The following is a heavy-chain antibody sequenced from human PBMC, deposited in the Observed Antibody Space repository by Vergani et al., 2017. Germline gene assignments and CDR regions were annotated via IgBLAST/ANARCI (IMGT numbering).Heavy chain of an antibody. Sequence: QVQLVESGGGLVKPGGSLRLSCAASGFTFSDYYMSWIRQAPGKGLEWVSYISSSSSYTNYADSVKGRFTISRDNAKNSLYLQMNSLRAEDTAVYYCAKENYYDSSGYYYAPYYFDYWGQGTLVTVSS. CDR1: GFTFSDYY. CDR3: AKENYYDSSGYYYAPYYFDY. V-gene: IGHV3-11*06. D-gene: IGHD3-22*01. J-gene: IGHJ4*02. CDR2: ISSSSSYT.